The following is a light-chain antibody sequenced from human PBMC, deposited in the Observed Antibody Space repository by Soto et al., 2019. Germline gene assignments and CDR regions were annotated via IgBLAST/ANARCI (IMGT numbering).Light chain of an antibody. CDR3: QRHSNWPFT. J-gene: IGKJ3*01. V-gene: IGKV3-11*01. Sequence: EVVLTQSPATLSLSPGEGATLSCRASQSIGNYLAWYQQKPGQATRLLIYATSNRATGIPARFSGSGSGTDFALAISSLEPEDCAFYYCQRHSNWPFTFSPGKKVDI. CDR2: ATS. CDR1: QSIGNY.